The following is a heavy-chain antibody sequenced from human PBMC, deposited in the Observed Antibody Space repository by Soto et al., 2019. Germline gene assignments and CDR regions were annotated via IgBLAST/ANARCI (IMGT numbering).Heavy chain of an antibody. V-gene: IGHV4-4*02. D-gene: IGHD4-17*01. J-gene: IGHJ4*02. CDR2: IHHSGRT. CDR3: AKIKDYSVYPLRYY. Sequence: QVQLQESGPGLVKPSGTLSLTCAVSGGSINNSDWWSWVRQPPGKGLEWIGEIHHSGRTTYNPSLNSRVTMSVDKSKTQVSLKLSSVTAADTAVYYCAKIKDYSVYPLRYYWGQGTLVTVSS. CDR1: GGSINNSDW.